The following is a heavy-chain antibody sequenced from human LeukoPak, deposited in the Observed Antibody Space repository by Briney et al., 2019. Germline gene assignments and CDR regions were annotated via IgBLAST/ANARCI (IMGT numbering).Heavy chain of an antibody. Sequence: SETLSLTCTVSGGSISSCYWSWIRQPAGKGLEWIGRIYTSGSTNYNPSLKSRVTMSVDTSKNQFSLKLSSVTAADTAVYYCARVGTGYSSGPVDYWGQGTLVTVSS. CDR3: ARVGTGYSSGPVDY. D-gene: IGHD6-19*01. CDR2: IYTSGST. J-gene: IGHJ4*02. CDR1: GGSISSCY. V-gene: IGHV4-4*07.